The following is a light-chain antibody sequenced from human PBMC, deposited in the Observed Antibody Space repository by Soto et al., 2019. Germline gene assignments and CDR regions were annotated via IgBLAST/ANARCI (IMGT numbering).Light chain of an antibody. J-gene: IGLJ1*01. CDR1: SSDVGGYNY. CDR3: SSYTSSSTPYV. CDR2: DVT. Sequence: QSALTQPASVSWSPGQSITISCTGTSSDVGGYNYVSWYQQHPVKATKLMIYDVTNRPSGVSDRFYGSKSGNTASLTISGLQAEDEADYFCSSYTSSSTPYVFGTGTKLTVL. V-gene: IGLV2-14*01.